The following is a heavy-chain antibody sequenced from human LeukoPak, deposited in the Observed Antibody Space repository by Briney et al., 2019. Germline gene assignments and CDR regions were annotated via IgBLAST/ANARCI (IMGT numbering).Heavy chain of an antibody. V-gene: IGHV3-9*01. D-gene: IGHD7-27*01. J-gene: IGHJ3*02. CDR3: AKDIQREALGAFDI. CDR2: ISWNSGSI. Sequence: PGRSLRLSCAASGFTFDDYAMHWVRQAPGKGLEWVSGISWNSGSIGYADSVKGRFTISRDNAKNSLYLQMNSLRAEDTALYYCAKDIQREALGAFDIWGQGTMVTVSS. CDR1: GFTFDDYA.